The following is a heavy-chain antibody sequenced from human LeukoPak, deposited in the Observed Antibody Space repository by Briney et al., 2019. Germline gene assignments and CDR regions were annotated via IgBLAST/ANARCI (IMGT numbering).Heavy chain of an antibody. V-gene: IGHV3-21*01. J-gene: IGHJ4*02. CDR2: ISSSSSHI. D-gene: IGHD4-23*01. CDR1: GFTFSSYS. Sequence: GGSLRLSCAASGFTFSSYSMNWVRQAPGKGLEWVSSISSSSSHIYYADSVKGRFTISRDNAKNSLYLQMNSLRAEDTAVYYCARDDYGGNSPFDYWGQGTLVTVSS. CDR3: ARDDYGGNSPFDY.